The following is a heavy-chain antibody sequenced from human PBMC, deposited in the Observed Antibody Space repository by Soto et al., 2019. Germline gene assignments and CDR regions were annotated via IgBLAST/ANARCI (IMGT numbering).Heavy chain of an antibody. D-gene: IGHD1-26*01. CDR2: IRSKANSYAT. Sequence: GGSLRLSCAASGFTFSGPAMHWVRQASGKGLEWVGRIRSKANSYATAYAASVKGRFTISRDDSKNTAYLQMNSLKTEDTAVYYCTGYSEGATGWGQGTLVTVSS. CDR1: GFTFSGPA. CDR3: TGYSEGATG. J-gene: IGHJ4*02. V-gene: IGHV3-73*01.